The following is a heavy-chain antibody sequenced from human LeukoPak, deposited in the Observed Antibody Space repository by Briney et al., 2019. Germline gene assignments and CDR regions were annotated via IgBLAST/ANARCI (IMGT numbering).Heavy chain of an antibody. J-gene: IGHJ5*02. D-gene: IGHD4-17*01. CDR3: ARGGTTVTPGLLWFDP. Sequence: SETLSPTWAVYGGSFSGYYWSWIRRPPGKGLEWIGEINHSGSTNYNPSPKSRVTISVDTSKNQFSLKLSSVTAADTAVYYCARGGTTVTPGLLWFDPWGQGTLVTVSS. V-gene: IGHV4-34*01. CDR1: GGSFSGYY. CDR2: INHSGST.